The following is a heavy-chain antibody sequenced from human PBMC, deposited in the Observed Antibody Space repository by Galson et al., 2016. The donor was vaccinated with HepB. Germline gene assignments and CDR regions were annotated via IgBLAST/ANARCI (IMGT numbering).Heavy chain of an antibody. D-gene: IGHD2/OR15-2a*01. CDR2: ISHTGNA. Sequence: TLSLTCAVSGDSISSGDYSWTWIRKPPGTGLEWIGHISHTGNAYYSPSLKSRVTMSVDTSKNQFPLELSSVTAADTAVYYCARGIVILNFNAPDSWGQGTLVTVSS. CDR3: ARGIVILNFNAPDS. V-gene: IGHV4-30-2*01. CDR1: GDSISSGDYS. J-gene: IGHJ4*02.